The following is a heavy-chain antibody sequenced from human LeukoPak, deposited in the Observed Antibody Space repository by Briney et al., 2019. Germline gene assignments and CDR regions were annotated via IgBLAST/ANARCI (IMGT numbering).Heavy chain of an antibody. D-gene: IGHD4-17*01. CDR2: IYYSGST. CDR3: ARVGPGDYFDY. V-gene: IGHV4-59*01. CDR1: GGSISSYY. J-gene: IGHJ4*02. Sequence: SETLSLTCTVSGGSISSYYWSRIRQPPGKGLEWVGYIYYSGSTNYNPSLKSRVTISVDTSKNQFSLKLSSVTAADTAVYYCARVGPGDYFDYWGQGTLVTVSS.